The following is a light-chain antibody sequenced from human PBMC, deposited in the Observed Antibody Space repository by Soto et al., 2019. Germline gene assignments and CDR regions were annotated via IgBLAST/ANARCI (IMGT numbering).Light chain of an antibody. CDR2: GAS. V-gene: IGKV3-20*01. Sequence: EIVLTQSPGTLSLSPGERATLSCRASQSFSSSYLAWYQQKPGQAPRLLIYGASSRATGIADRFSGSGSGTDVTLTISRLEPEDFAVYYCQQYGSSPPYTFGQGTKLEIK. CDR3: QQYGSSPPYT. CDR1: QSFSSSY. J-gene: IGKJ2*01.